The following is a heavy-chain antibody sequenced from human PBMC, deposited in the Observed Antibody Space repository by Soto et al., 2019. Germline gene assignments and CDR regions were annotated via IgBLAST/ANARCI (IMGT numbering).Heavy chain of an antibody. Sequence: PSETLSLTCTVSGGSIRSYYWRWIRQPPGKGLEWIGYIYYSGSTNYNPSLKSRVTISVDTSKNQFSLKLSSVTAADTAVYYCARNYGHAFDIWGQGTMVTVSS. CDR3: ARNYGHAFDI. CDR1: GGSIRSYY. V-gene: IGHV4-59*01. D-gene: IGHD1-7*01. J-gene: IGHJ3*02. CDR2: IYYSGST.